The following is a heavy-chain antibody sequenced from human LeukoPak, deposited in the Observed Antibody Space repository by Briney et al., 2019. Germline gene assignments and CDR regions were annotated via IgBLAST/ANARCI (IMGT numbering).Heavy chain of an antibody. CDR1: GFTFSSYW. Sequence: GSLGLSCAASGFTFSSYWMSWVRQAPGKGLEWVANIKQDGSEKYYVDSVKGRFTISRDNSKNTLYLQMNSLRAEDTAVYYCASYYYDSSGTYFDYWGQGTLVTVSS. V-gene: IGHV3-7*03. CDR3: ASYYYDSSGTYFDY. J-gene: IGHJ4*02. D-gene: IGHD3-22*01. CDR2: IKQDGSEK.